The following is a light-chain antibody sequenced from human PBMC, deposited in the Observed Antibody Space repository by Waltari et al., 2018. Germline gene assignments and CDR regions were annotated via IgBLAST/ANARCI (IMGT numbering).Light chain of an antibody. V-gene: IGLV2-23*01. CDR2: EGT. CDR3: CSYAHSSRVV. J-gene: IGLJ2*01. CDR1: RSDVGSYNL. Sequence: QSALTQPASVSGSPGQSITISCTGTRSDVGSYNLFSWYQHYPGKAPKLMIYEGTKRPSGVSNRFSGSKSGNTASLTISGLQAEDEADYHCCSYAHSSRVVFGGGTKVTVL.